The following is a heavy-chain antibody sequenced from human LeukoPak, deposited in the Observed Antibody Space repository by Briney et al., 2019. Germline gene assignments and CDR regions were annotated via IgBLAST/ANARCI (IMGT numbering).Heavy chain of an antibody. CDR2: IKQGGSEK. D-gene: IGHD6-6*01. CDR1: GFTFSRYW. V-gene: IGHV3-7*01. Sequence: GGSLRLSCAASGFTFSRYWMSWVRQAPGKGLEWVANIKQGGSEKYYVDSVKGRFTISRDNAKNSLYLQMNSLRAEDTAVYYCARDSEYSISLYNWFDPWGQGTLSPSPQ. J-gene: IGHJ5*02. CDR3: ARDSEYSISLYNWFDP.